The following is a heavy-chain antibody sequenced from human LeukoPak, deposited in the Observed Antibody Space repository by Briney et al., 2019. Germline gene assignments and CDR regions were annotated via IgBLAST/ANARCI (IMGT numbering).Heavy chain of an antibody. CDR2: ISAYNGNT. Sequence: ASVTVSCKASGYTFTSYGISWVRQAPGQGLEWMGWISAYNGNTNYAQKIQGRVTMTTDTSTSTAYMELSSLRSDDTAVYYCARDSIHLLEYYYDSSGYYSDYWGQGTLVTVSS. V-gene: IGHV1-18*01. CDR3: ARDSIHLLEYYYDSSGYYSDY. D-gene: IGHD3-22*01. J-gene: IGHJ4*02. CDR1: GYTFTSYG.